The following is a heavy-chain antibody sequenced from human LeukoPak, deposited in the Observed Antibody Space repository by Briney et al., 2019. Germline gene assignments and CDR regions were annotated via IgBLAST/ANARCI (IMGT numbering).Heavy chain of an antibody. D-gene: IGHD3-9*01. CDR2: IYYSGST. Sequence: PSETLSLTCTVSGGSISSYYWSWIRQPPGKGLEWIGYIYYSGSTNYNPSLKSRVTISVDTSKNQFSLKLSSVTAADTAVYYCARRPSDYDILTGYYRIGAFDIWGQGTMVTASS. V-gene: IGHV4-59*08. CDR1: GGSISSYY. J-gene: IGHJ3*02. CDR3: ARRPSDYDILTGYYRIGAFDI.